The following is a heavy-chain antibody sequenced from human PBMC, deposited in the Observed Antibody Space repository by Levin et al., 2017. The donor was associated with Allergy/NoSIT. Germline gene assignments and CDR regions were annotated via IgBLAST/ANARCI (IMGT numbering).Heavy chain of an antibody. D-gene: IGHD2-2*01. CDR2: INHSGST. V-gene: IGHV4-34*01. CDR3: ARGSQGYCSSTSCYHTGDFDY. Sequence: SQTLSLTCAVYGGSFSGYYWSWIRQPPGKGLEWIGEINHSGSTNYNPSLKSRVTISVDTSKNQFSLKLSSVTAADTAVYYCARGSQGYCSSTSCYHTGDFDYWGQGTLVTVSS. J-gene: IGHJ4*02. CDR1: GGSFSGYY.